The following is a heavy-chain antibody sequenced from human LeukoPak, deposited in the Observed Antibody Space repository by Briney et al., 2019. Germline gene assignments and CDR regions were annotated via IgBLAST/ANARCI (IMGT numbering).Heavy chain of an antibody. CDR1: GYTFTSYY. CDR2: ISAYNGNT. V-gene: IGHV1-18*04. CDR3: ARDREAYYYDSSGYYYGYYYGMDV. D-gene: IGHD3-22*01. J-gene: IGHJ6*02. Sequence: ASVKVSCKASGYTFTSYYMHWVRQAPGQGLEWMGWISAYNGNTNYAQKLQGRVTMTTDTSTSTAYMELRSLRSDDTAVYYCARDREAYYYDSSGYYYGYYYGMDVWGQGTTVTVSS.